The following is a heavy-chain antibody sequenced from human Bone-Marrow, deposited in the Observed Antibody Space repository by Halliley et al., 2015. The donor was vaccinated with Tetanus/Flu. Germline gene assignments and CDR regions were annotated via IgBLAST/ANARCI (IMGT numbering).Heavy chain of an antibody. D-gene: IGHD3-16*01. J-gene: IGHJ4*02. Sequence: VSIIYSSGSTYNADSVKDRFTISRDNSKNTLYLQMNRLRVEDTAVYYCARGLSSHGPGLFGYWGQGTLVSVSS. CDR2: IYSSGST. V-gene: IGHV3-53*01. CDR3: ARGLSSHGPGLFGY.